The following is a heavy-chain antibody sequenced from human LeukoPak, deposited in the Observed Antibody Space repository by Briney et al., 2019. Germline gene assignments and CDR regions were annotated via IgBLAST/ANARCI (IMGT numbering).Heavy chain of an antibody. CDR3: ATSRGIS. Sequence: GGSLRLSCAASAFTFSGSWMSWVRQAPGKGLEWLAIMNQDGSDKYYVDSVKGRFTISRDNAKNSLYLHMNSLRAEDTALYYCATSRGISWGQGTLVTVSS. J-gene: IGHJ5*02. CDR1: AFTFSGSW. V-gene: IGHV3-7*02. CDR2: MNQDGSDK.